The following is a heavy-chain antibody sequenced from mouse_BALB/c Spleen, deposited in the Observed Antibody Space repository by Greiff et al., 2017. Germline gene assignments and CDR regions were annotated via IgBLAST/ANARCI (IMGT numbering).Heavy chain of an antibody. CDR1: GFTFSSYA. V-gene: IGHV5-6-5*01. D-gene: IGHD2-14*01. Sequence: EVHLVESGGGLVKPGGSLKLSCAASGFTFSSYAMSWVRQTPEKRLEWVASISSGGSTYYPDSVKGRFTISRDNARNILYLQMSSLRSEDTAMYYCATHYRYDDEGAMDYWGQGTSVTVSS. CDR2: ISSGGST. CDR3: ATHYRYDDEGAMDY. J-gene: IGHJ4*01.